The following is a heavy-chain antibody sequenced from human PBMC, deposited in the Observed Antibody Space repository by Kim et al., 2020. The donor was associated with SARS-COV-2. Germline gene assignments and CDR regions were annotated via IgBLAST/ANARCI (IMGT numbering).Heavy chain of an antibody. J-gene: IGHJ6*02. D-gene: IGHD3-3*01. CDR1: GGSFSGYR. CDR3: VTVKDDFWSDNYYYYAMDV. V-gene: IGHV4-34*01. CDR2: INHSGST. Sequence: SETLSLTCAVYGGSFSGYRGSWIRQPPGKGLEWIGEINHSGSTNYNPSLKSRVTISRDTSKSQFSLRLSSVTAADTALYYCVTVKDDFWSDNYYYYAMDVWGQGTTVTVSS.